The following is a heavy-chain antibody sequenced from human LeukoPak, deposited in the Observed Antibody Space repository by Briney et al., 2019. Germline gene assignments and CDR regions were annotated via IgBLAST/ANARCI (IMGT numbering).Heavy chain of an antibody. V-gene: IGHV1-69*13. CDR1: GGTFSSYA. D-gene: IGHD3-9*01. J-gene: IGHJ4*02. Sequence: SVKVSCKASGGTFSSYAISWVRQAPGQGLEWMGGIIPIFGTANYAQKFQGRVTITADESMSTAYMELSSLRSEDTAVYYCAYSRYFGRFDYWGQGTLVTVSS. CDR3: AYSRYFGRFDY. CDR2: IIPIFGTA.